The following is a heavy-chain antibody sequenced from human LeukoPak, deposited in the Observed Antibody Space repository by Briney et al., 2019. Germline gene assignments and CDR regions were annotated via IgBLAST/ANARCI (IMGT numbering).Heavy chain of an antibody. CDR3: ARAWRDYVWGSYRPYFDY. CDR2: INHSGST. D-gene: IGHD3-16*02. CDR1: GGSFSGYY. J-gene: IGHJ4*02. V-gene: IGHV4-34*01. Sequence: SQTLSLTSAVYGGSFSGYYWSWIREPPGKGLEWIGEINHSGSTNYNPSLKSRVTISVDTSKNQFSLKLSSVTDADTAVYYCARAWRDYVWGSYRPYFDYWGQGTLVTVSS.